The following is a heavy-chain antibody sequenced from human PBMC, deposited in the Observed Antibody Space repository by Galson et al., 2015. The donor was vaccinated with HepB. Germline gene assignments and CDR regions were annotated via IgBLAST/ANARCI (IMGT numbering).Heavy chain of an antibody. D-gene: IGHD3-10*01. CDR1: GYTFTSYG. CDR2: ISAYNGNT. V-gene: IGHV1-18*01. J-gene: IGHJ4*02. Sequence: SVKVSCKASGYTFTSYGISWVRQAPGQGLEWMGWISAYNGNTNYAQKLQGRVTMTTDTSTSTAYMELRSLRSDDTAVYCARVYYYGSEIPEWGQGTLVTVSS. CDR3: ARVYYYGSEIPE.